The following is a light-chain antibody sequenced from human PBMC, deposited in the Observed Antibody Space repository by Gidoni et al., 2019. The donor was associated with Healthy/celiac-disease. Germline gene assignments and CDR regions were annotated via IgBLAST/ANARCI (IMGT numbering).Light chain of an antibody. CDR1: QSVSSN. Sequence: IVTTHSPATLSVSPGERATLPCRASQSVSSNLAWYQQKPGQAPRLLIYGASTRATGIPARFSGSGSGTEFTLTISSLQSEDFAVYYCQQCNNWPRLTFXGXTKVEIK. CDR2: GAS. J-gene: IGKJ4*01. V-gene: IGKV3-15*01. CDR3: QQCNNWPRLT.